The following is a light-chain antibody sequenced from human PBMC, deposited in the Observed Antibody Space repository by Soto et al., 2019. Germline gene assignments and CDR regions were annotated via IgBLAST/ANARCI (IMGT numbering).Light chain of an antibody. J-gene: IGKJ2*01. CDR3: QQYGSSPPYT. Sequence: EVVLTQSPGTLPLSPGERATLSCRASQSVTNKYLAWYQQKPGQAPRLLIFGSSDRATGIPDRFSGSGSGKDVTLTISRLEPEDFAVYYCQQYGSSPPYTFGQGTKLEI. CDR1: QSVTNKY. CDR2: GSS. V-gene: IGKV3-20*01.